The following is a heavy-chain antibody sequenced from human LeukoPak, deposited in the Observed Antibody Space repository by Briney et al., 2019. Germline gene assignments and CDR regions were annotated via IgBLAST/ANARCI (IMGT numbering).Heavy chain of an antibody. CDR1: GYTFTAFG. V-gene: IGHV1-18*01. CDR2: ISADTTRT. CDR3: ARDGLDYYGSGTYYPNYNWFDP. Sequence: ASVKVSCKSSGYTFTAFGFSWVRQAPGQGLEWIGWISADTTRTIYTEKLQDRVTLTTDTSTSTTYMELRSLRSDDTAVYYCARDGLDYYGSGTYYPNYNWFDPWGQETLVTVSS. D-gene: IGHD3-10*01. J-gene: IGHJ5*02.